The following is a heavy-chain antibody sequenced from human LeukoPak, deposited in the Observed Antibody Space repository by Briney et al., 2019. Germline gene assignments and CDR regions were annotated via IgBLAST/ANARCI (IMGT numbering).Heavy chain of an antibody. CDR1: GGTFSSYA. V-gene: IGHV1-69*05. CDR3: ARGSGLRFLEWLFPNDP. D-gene: IGHD3-3*01. J-gene: IGHJ5*02. Sequence: GSSVKVSCQASGGTFSSYAISWVRQAPGQGLEWMGGIIPIFGTANCAQKFQGRVTITTDESTNTAYMELSSLRSEDTAVYYCARGSGLRFLEWLFPNDPWGQGTLVTVSS. CDR2: IIPIFGTA.